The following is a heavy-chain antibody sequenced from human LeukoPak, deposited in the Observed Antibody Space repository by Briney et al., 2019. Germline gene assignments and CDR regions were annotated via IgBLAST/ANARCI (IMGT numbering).Heavy chain of an antibody. V-gene: IGHV4-59*08. CDR1: GGSISSYY. J-gene: IGHJ4*02. CDR3: ARRSGSYSLDY. D-gene: IGHD1-26*01. Sequence: SETLSLTCTVSGGSISSYYWSWIRQPPGKGLEWIGYIYYSGSTNYNPSLKSRVTISVDTSKNQFSLKLGSVTAADTAVYYCARRSGSYSLDYWGQGTLVTVSS. CDR2: IYYSGST.